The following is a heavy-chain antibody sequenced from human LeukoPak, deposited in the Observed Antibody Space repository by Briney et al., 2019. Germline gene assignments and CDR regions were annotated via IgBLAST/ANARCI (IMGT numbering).Heavy chain of an antibody. CDR1: GYTFTSYG. CDR3: ARLTSIAARPSFAP. J-gene: IGHJ5*02. Sequence: ASVKVSCRASGYTFTSYGISWVRQAPGQGLEWMGWISAYNGNTNYAQKLQGRVTMTTDTSTSTAYMELRSLRSDDTAVYYCARLTSIAARPSFAPWGQGTLVTVSS. CDR2: ISAYNGNT. V-gene: IGHV1-18*01. D-gene: IGHD6-6*01.